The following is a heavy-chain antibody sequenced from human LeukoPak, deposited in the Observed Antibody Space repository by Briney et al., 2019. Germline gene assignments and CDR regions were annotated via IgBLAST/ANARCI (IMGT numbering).Heavy chain of an antibody. Sequence: GASVKVSCKTSGYRFVGFYMHWVRQAPGQGLEWMGWINPNSGGTHYAEKFQGKVTMTRDPSFITVYVELSSLKFDDTTVYYCARDKTDYYVSSGFDYWGQGTLVTVSS. V-gene: IGHV1-2*02. D-gene: IGHD3-10*02. J-gene: IGHJ4*02. CDR2: INPNSGGT. CDR3: ARDKTDYYVSSGFDY. CDR1: GYRFVGFY.